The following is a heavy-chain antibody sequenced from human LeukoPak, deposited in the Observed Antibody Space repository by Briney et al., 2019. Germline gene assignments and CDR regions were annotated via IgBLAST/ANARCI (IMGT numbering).Heavy chain of an antibody. D-gene: IGHD2-2*01. CDR1: GFTFSGHA. J-gene: IGHJ4*02. V-gene: IGHV3-64*01. CDR2: ISSDGGTT. CDR3: ARGSTSWPRYFDN. Sequence: PGGSLRLSCAASGFTFSGHAMHWVRQAPGKGLEYVAAISSDGGTTNYANSVKGRFIISRDNSKNTLYLQMGCLRSEDMAIYYCARGSTSWPRYFDNWGQGTLVTVSS.